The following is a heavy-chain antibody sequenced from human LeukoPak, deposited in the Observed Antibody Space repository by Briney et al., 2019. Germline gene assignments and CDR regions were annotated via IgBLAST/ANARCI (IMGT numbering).Heavy chain of an antibody. V-gene: IGHV1-18*01. CDR2: ISAYNGNT. D-gene: IGHD2-2*01. Sequence: ASVKVSCKASGYTFTSYGISWVRQAPGQGLEWMGWISAYNGNTNYAQKLQGRVTMTTDTSTSTAYMELRSLRSDDTAVYYCARGRTVVVPAAMYYFDYWGQGTLVTVSS. CDR3: ARGRTVVVPAAMYYFDY. CDR1: GYTFTSYG. J-gene: IGHJ4*02.